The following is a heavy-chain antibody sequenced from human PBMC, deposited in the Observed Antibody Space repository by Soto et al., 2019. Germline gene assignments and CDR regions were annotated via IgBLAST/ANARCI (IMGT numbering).Heavy chain of an antibody. CDR2: INPNSGNT. CDR1: GYTFTSYD. J-gene: IGHJ6*03. V-gene: IGHV1-8*01. Sequence: QVQLVQSGAEVKKPGASVKVSCKASGYTFTSYDINWVRQATGQGLEWMGWINPNSGNTGYAQKFQGRVNMTRNTSISTAYMELSRLRSEDTAVYYCARGLYSSSPRRVYYYYMDVWGKGTTVTVSS. D-gene: IGHD6-6*01. CDR3: ARGLYSSSPRRVYYYYMDV.